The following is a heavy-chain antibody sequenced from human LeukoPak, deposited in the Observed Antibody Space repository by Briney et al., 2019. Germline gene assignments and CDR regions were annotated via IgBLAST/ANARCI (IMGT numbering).Heavy chain of an antibody. J-gene: IGHJ4*02. CDR3: AKYYHEGSGASPLDY. CDR2: IRYDVSNK. D-gene: IGHD3-22*01. CDR1: GFSFSSYG. Sequence: GGSLRLSCVTSGFSFSSYGMHWVRQAPGKGLEWVAFIRYDVSNKYYTDSVRGRLTISRDNSKNTLYLQMNSLRVEDTALYYCAKYYHEGSGASPLDYWGQGTRVTVSP. V-gene: IGHV3-30*02.